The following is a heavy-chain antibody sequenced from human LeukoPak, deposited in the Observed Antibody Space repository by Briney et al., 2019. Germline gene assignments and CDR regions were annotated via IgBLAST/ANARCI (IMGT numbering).Heavy chain of an antibody. CDR3: ATSTYCSGGSCYSRTFRY. Sequence: PGGSLRLSCAASGFTFSSYWMHWVRQAPGKGLVWVSRINSDGSSTNYADSVKGRFTISRDNAKNTLYLQMNSLRAEDTAVYYCATSTYCSGGSCYSRTFRYWGQGTLVTVSS. J-gene: IGHJ4*02. CDR1: GFTFSSYW. V-gene: IGHV3-74*01. D-gene: IGHD2-15*01. CDR2: INSDGSST.